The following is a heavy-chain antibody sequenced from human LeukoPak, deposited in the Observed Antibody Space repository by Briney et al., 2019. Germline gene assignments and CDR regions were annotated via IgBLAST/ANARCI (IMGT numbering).Heavy chain of an antibody. V-gene: IGHV4-34*01. CDR3: ARGVTVRGMDV. Sequence: SETLSLTCAVYGGSFSGYYWSWIRQPPGKGLEWIGEINHSGSTNYNPSLKSRVTISVDTSKNQFSLKLSSVTAADTAVYYCARGVTVRGMDVWGQGTTVTVSS. D-gene: IGHD4-17*01. J-gene: IGHJ6*02. CDR2: INHSGST. CDR1: GGSFSGYY.